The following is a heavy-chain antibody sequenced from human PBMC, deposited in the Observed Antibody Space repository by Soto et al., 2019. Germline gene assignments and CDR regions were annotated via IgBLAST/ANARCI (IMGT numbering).Heavy chain of an antibody. CDR3: ARGPRGTQQLAFNWFDP. CDR1: GFTFSSYS. J-gene: IGHJ5*02. V-gene: IGHV3-48*04. Sequence: GGSLRLSCAASGFTFSSYSMNWVRQAPGKGLEWVSYISSSSTIYYADSVKGRFTISRDNAKNSLYLQMNSLRAEDTAVYYCARGPRGTQQLAFNWFDPWGQGTLVTVS. D-gene: IGHD6-13*01. CDR2: ISSSSTI.